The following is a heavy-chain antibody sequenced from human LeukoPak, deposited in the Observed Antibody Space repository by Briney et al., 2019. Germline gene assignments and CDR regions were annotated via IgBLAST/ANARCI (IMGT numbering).Heavy chain of an antibody. CDR3: ARDSPSARVVTVIWARRGGGFAP. Sequence: PSETLSLTCAVYGGSFSGYYWSWIRQPPGKGLEWIGEINHSGSTNYNPSLKSRVTISVDTSKNQFSLKLSSVTAADTAVYYYARDSPSARVVTVIWARRGGGFAPGGQEPRVPVS. V-gene: IGHV4-34*01. CDR1: GGSFSGYY. J-gene: IGHJ5*02. D-gene: IGHD2-21*02. CDR2: INHSGST.